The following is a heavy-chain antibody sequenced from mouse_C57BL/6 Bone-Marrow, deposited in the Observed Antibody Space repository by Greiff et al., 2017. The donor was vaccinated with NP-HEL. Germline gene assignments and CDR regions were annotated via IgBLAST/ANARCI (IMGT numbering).Heavy chain of an antibody. Sequence: EVKLMESGGGLVKPGGSLKLSCAASGFTFSSYTMSWVRQTPEKRLEWVATISGGGGYTYYPESVKGRFTISRDNAKNTLCPQMSSLRSEDTTLYYCARWSTYYFTYWSQGTPLTAPS. CDR2: ISGGGGYT. CDR1: GFTFSSYT. D-gene: IGHD5-1*01. J-gene: IGHJ2*01. V-gene: IGHV5-9*01. CDR3: ARWSTYYFTY.